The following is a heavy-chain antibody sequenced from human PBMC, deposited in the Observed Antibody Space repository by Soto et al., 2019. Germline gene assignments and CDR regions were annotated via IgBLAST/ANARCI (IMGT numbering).Heavy chain of an antibody. Sequence: GGSLRLSCAATGFTFSSNWMHWVRQAPGKGLVWVSRINTVGSGTTYADSVKGRFTISRDNAKNTLYLQMNSLRAEDTAVYYCARDRIVGATKIYYGMDVWGQGTTVTVSS. V-gene: IGHV3-74*01. CDR1: GFTFSSNW. J-gene: IGHJ6*02. CDR3: ARDRIVGATKIYYGMDV. D-gene: IGHD1-26*01. CDR2: INTVGSGT.